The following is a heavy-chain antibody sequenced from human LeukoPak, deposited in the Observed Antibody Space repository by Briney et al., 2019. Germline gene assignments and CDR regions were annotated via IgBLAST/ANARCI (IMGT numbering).Heavy chain of an antibody. V-gene: IGHV3-23*01. CDR3: ARVNRYYGSGTYYHDAFDV. CDR1: GFTFSSYA. J-gene: IGHJ3*01. CDR2: ISGSGGST. Sequence: GGSLRLSCAASGFTFSSYAMSWVRQAPGKGLEWVSAISGSGGSTYYADSVKGRFTISRDNSKNTLYLQMNNLRAEDTAVYYCARVNRYYGSGTYYHDAFDVWGRGTVVTVSS. D-gene: IGHD3-10*01.